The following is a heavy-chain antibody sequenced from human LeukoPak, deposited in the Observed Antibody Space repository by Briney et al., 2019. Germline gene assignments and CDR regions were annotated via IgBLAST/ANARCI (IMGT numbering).Heavy chain of an antibody. CDR2: IQSNGRNK. V-gene: IGHV3-33*05. Sequence: GGSLRLSCAASGFIFSSDDMHWVRQAPGKGLEWVAGIQSNGRNKYYVDSVKGRFAISRDNSKSTLYLQVNSLRVEDTALYYCARESEGGTGTSCPDYWGQGTLVTVSS. D-gene: IGHD2-2*01. J-gene: IGHJ4*02. CDR3: ARESEGGTGTSCPDY. CDR1: GFIFSSDD.